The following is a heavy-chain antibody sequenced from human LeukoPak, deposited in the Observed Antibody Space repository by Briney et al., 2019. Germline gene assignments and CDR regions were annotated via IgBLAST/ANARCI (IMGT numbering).Heavy chain of an antibody. CDR3: ARGLGRYDIWSGYYVTLFDY. J-gene: IGHJ4*02. CDR2: MNPNSGNT. V-gene: IGHV1-8*01. CDR1: GYTFTSYD. Sequence: ASVKVSCKASGYTFTSYDINWVRQATGQGLEWMGWMNPNSGNTGYAQKFQGRVTMTRNTSISTAYMELSSLRSEDTAVYYCARGLGRYDIWSGYYVTLFDYWGQGTLVTVSS. D-gene: IGHD3-3*01.